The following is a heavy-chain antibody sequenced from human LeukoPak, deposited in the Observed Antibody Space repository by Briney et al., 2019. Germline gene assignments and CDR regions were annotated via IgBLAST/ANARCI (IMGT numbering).Heavy chain of an antibody. CDR2: ISGSGGDT. J-gene: IGHJ4*02. Sequence: PGGSLRLSCAASGFPFTFAMSWVRQAPGEGLEWVSSISGSGGDTYYADSVKGRFTISRDNSKNTLYLQMNSLRAEDTTVYYCAKQSTARSLGEGGRGTLVTVSS. D-gene: IGHD6-6*01. CDR1: GFPFTFA. V-gene: IGHV3-23*01. CDR3: AKQSTARSLGE.